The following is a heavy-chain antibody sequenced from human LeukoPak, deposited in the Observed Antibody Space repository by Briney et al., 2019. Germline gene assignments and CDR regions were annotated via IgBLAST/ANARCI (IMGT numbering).Heavy chain of an antibody. CDR3: ARNSSWYRYYYYYMDV. D-gene: IGHD6-13*01. J-gene: IGHJ6*03. Sequence: PSETLSLTCAVYGGSFSGYYWSWIRQPPGKGLEWIGEINHSGSTNYNPSLKSRVTISVDTSKNQFSLKLSSVTAADTAVYYCARNSSWYRYYYYYMDVWGKGTTVTVSS. CDR2: INHSGST. CDR1: GGSFSGYY. V-gene: IGHV4-34*01.